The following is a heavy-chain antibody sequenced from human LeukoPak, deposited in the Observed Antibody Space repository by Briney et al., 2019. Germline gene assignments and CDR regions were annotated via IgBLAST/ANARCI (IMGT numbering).Heavy chain of an antibody. CDR1: GGSFSGYY. CDR3: AKNRPVRGYSSYYYYYGMDV. Sequence: SETLSLTCAVYGGSFSGYYWSWIRQPPGKGLEWIGEINHSGSTNYNPSLKSRVTISVDTSKNQFSLKLSSVTAADTAVYYRAKNRPVRGYSSYYYYYGMDVWGQGTTVTVSS. J-gene: IGHJ6*02. V-gene: IGHV4-34*01. D-gene: IGHD5-18*01. CDR2: INHSGST.